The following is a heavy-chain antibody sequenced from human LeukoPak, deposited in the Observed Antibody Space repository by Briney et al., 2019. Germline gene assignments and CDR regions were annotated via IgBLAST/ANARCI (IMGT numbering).Heavy chain of an antibody. V-gene: IGHV3-53*01. CDR2: IYSGGTT. Sequence: GGSLRLPCAASGFTVSNDYMSWVRQAPGKGLEWVSIIYSGGTTYYADSVKGRFTISRDNSKNTLYLQMSSLRAEDTAVYYCARGGGSSSHYWGQGTLVTVSS. CDR1: GFTVSNDY. J-gene: IGHJ4*02. D-gene: IGHD6-6*01. CDR3: ARGGGSSSHY.